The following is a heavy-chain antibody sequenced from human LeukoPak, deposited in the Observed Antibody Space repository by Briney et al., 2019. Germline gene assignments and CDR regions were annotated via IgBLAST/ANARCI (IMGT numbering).Heavy chain of an antibody. D-gene: IGHD1-26*01. CDR1: GFTFSSYW. J-gene: IGHJ4*02. Sequence: GGSLRLSCAASGFTFSSYWMSWVRQAPGKGLEWVANIKQDGSEKYYVDSVKGRFTISRDNAKNSLYLQMNSLRAEDAAVYYCARDRELGRVGATNYWGQGTLVTVSS. CDR2: IKQDGSEK. CDR3: ARDRELGRVGATNY. V-gene: IGHV3-7*01.